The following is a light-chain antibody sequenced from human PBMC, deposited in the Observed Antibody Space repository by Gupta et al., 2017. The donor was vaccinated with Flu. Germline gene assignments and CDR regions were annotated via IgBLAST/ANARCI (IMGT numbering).Light chain of an antibody. CDR3: NTRDNSGYHPRVV. J-gene: IGLJ2*01. CDR1: SLRSYY. V-gene: IGLV3-19*01. Sequence: SSELTQDPAVSVALGQTVRITCQGDSLRSYYASWYQQKPGQAPVLVLYEDISRPSGIPDRFSGSSSGNTTSLTITGAQAEDEADYYCNTRDNSGYHPRVVFGGGTKLTVL. CDR2: EDI.